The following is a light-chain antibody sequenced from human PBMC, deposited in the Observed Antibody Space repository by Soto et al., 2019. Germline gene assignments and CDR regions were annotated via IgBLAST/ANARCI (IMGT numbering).Light chain of an antibody. CDR2: TDN. J-gene: IGLJ3*02. V-gene: IGLV1-44*01. CDR3: AAWDDSLKGWV. Sequence: QSVLTQPPSASGTPGQRVTISCSGSSSNIGGNAVSWYHQLPGTAPKVLIYTDNQRPSGVPDRFSGSKSGTSASLAISGLQSEDETDYYCAAWDDSLKGWVFGGGTKVTVL. CDR1: SSNIGGNA.